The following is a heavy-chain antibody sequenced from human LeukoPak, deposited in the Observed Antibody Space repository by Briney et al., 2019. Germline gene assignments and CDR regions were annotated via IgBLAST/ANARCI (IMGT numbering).Heavy chain of an antibody. J-gene: IGHJ6*02. CDR3: AGVYGDYVNYYYGMDV. Sequence: ASVKVSCKASGYTFTSYDINWVRQATGQGLEWMGWMNPNSGNTGYAQKFQGRVTMTRNTSISTAYMELSSLRSEDTAAYYCAGVYGDYVNYYYGMDVWGQGTTVTVSS. CDR1: GYTFTSYD. V-gene: IGHV1-8*01. CDR2: MNPNSGNT. D-gene: IGHD4-17*01.